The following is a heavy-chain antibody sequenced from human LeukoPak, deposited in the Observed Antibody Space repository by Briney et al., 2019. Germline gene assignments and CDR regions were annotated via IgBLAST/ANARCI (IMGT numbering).Heavy chain of an antibody. J-gene: IGHJ3*02. V-gene: IGHV3-23*01. CDR2: ITGSGGST. D-gene: IGHD2-15*01. CDR3: AKRGYCRGGTCFSHDAFDI. Sequence: GGSLRLSCAASGFTFSIHGMNWVRQGPGKGLEWVSGITGSGGSTYYADSVKGRFTISRDNSKDTLYLQMNSLRAEDTAVYYCAKRGYCRGGTCFSHDAFDIWGQGTMVTVSS. CDR1: GFTFSIHG.